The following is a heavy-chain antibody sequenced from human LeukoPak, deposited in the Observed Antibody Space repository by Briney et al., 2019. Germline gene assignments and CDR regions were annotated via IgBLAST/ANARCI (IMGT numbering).Heavy chain of an antibody. CDR2: ISFSGRST. CDR3: AKDREKAVGATIFDH. V-gene: IGHV3-23*01. CDR1: GFTFSDYA. Sequence: GGSLRLSCAVSGFTFSDYAMSWVRQAPGKGLEWVLGISFSGRSTNYADSVKGRFIISRDNSNNTLYLQMNSLRAEDTSVYYCAKDREKAVGATIFDHWGQGTLVTVSS. J-gene: IGHJ4*02. D-gene: IGHD1-26*01.